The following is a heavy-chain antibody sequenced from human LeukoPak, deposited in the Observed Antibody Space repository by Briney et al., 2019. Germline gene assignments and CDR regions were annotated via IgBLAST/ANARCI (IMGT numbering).Heavy chain of an antibody. CDR2: IYYSGST. J-gene: IGHJ4*02. Sequence: SETLSLTCTVSGGSISSYYWSWIRQPPGKRLEWIGYIYYSGSTNYNPSLKSRVTISVDTSKNQFSLKLSSVTAADTAVYYCARVGSRPAAMGFDYWGQGTLVTVSS. CDR1: GGSISSYY. CDR3: ARVGSRPAAMGFDY. D-gene: IGHD2-2*01. V-gene: IGHV4-59*01.